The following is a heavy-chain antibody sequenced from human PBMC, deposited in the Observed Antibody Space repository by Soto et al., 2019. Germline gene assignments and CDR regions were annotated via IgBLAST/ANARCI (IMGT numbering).Heavy chain of an antibody. J-gene: IGHJ4*02. CDR2: IYYSGST. Sequence: DPLSLTYTVSGGSVSTGRYYSSWIGQPPGKGLEWIGYIYYSGSTNYNPSLKSRVTISVDTSKNQFSLKLSSVTAADTAVYYCARVRGIAAIPTFDYWGQGTLVTVSS. CDR1: GGSVSTGRYY. D-gene: IGHD6-13*01. CDR3: ARVRGIAAIPTFDY. V-gene: IGHV4-61*01.